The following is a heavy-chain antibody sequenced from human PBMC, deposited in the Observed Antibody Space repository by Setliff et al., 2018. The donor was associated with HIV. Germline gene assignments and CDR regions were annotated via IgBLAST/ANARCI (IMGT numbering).Heavy chain of an antibody. V-gene: IGHV4-59*11. CDR3: AREFCTHGVCYEYYLDY. Sequence: SETLSLTCTVSGGSISRHYWSWTRQSPGKGLEWIGYMNDSGSAKYNPSLKSRVTISVETSKSQFSLRVNSVTAADSAIYYCAREFCTHGVCYEYYLDYWGQGTLVTVSS. CDR1: GGSISRHY. D-gene: IGHD2-8*01. J-gene: IGHJ4*02. CDR2: MNDSGSA.